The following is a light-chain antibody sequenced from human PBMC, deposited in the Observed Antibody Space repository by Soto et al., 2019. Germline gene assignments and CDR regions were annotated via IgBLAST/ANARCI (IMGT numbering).Light chain of an antibody. CDR3: AAWDNSLNGYV. CDR2: FNI. CDR1: SSNIGSNT. V-gene: IGLV1-44*01. Sequence: QSVLSHPPSASRTPGQRVPIPCSGSSSNIGSNTVRWYQQFPGTAPKLLIYFNIKRPSGIPDRSSRSKSCTSASPAISGLQSEDEADYYCAAWDNSLNGYVFASGTKATV. J-gene: IGLJ1*01.